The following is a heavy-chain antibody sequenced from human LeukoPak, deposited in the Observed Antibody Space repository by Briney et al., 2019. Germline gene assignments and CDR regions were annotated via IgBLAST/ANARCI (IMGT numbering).Heavy chain of an antibody. CDR2: IYYSGNT. D-gene: IGHD2-15*01. CDR1: GGSISSYY. J-gene: IGHJ4*02. V-gene: IGHV4-59*08. Sequence: SETLSLTCTVSGGSISSYYWSWIRQPPGKGLEWVGYIYYSGNTKYNPSLTSRVTMSADTSRDQLSLKLSSVTAADTAVYYCARFYCSGGSCPHFDFWGQGTLVTVSS. CDR3: ARFYCSGGSCPHFDF.